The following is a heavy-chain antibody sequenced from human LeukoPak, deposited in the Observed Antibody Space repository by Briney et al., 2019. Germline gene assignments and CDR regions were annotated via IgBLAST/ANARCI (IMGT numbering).Heavy chain of an antibody. V-gene: IGHV4-39*01. Sequence: WETLSLTCTVSGGSISSNNYYWGWIRQPPGTGLEWIGSIYYGGYTYYNPSLKSRVTISVDTSKNQFSLKLSSVTAADTAIYYCQSRFLEWLLDYWGQGTLVTVSS. D-gene: IGHD3-3*01. CDR3: QSRFLEWLLDY. J-gene: IGHJ4*02. CDR2: IYYGGYT. CDR1: GGSISSNNYY.